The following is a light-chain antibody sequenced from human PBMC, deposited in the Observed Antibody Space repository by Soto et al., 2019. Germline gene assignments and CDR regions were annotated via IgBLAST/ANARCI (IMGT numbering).Light chain of an antibody. Sequence: DIQMTQSPSTLSASVGDRVTITCRASQSISSWLAWYQQKPGKAPKVLIFDASSLESGVPSRFSGSGSATELTLTISSRQPDDFATYYCQQYSTYPWTFGQGTKVEIK. CDR2: DAS. V-gene: IGKV1-5*01. J-gene: IGKJ1*01. CDR1: QSISSW. CDR3: QQYSTYPWT.